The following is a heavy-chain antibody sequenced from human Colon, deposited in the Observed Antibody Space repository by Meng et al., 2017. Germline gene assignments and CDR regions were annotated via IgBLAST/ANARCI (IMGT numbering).Heavy chain of an antibody. D-gene: IGHD5-24*01. J-gene: IGHJ4*02. CDR3: ARGGAWLQSFDY. Sequence: LQLQESCLGLVKPSETLSVNITVSGGSINNYSWSWIWQSPEKGLEWSGYIYYSGSTNYNPSLKSRVTISVDTSKNQFSLKLRSVTSADTAVYYCARGGAWLQSFDYWGQGTLVTVSS. CDR2: IYYSGST. CDR1: GGSINNYS. V-gene: IGHV4-59*01.